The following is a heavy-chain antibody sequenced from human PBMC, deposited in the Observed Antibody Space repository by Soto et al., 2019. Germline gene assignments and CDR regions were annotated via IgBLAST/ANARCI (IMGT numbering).Heavy chain of an antibody. CDR2: VSVDNGDT. CDR3: ARFRTEPSHLSYFFDS. J-gene: IGHJ4*02. CDR1: GYIFSQYG. Sequence: QVQLVQSGGEVKKPGASVKLSCKASGYIFSQYGITWVRQAPGQGLEWMAWVSVDNGDTNYAQNFQGRATMTTDTATNTAYMELRSLKSDDTALYYCARFRTEPSHLSYFFDSWGQGTLVTVSS. V-gene: IGHV1-18*01. D-gene: IGHD2-2*01.